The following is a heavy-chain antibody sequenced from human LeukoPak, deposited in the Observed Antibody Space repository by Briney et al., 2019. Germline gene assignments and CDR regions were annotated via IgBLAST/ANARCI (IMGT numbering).Heavy chain of an antibody. CDR1: EFTFSGYA. J-gene: IGHJ4*02. CDR3: AKDSGGITIFGVVIGYFDY. D-gene: IGHD3-3*01. Sequence: PGRSLRLSCAASEFTFSGYAMHWVRHAPGKGLDWVAVISHDGNNKYYADSVKGRFTISRDNSKNTLYLQMNSLRAEDTAVYYCAKDSGGITIFGVVIGYFDYWGQGTLVTVSS. CDR2: ISHDGNNK. V-gene: IGHV3-30-3*01.